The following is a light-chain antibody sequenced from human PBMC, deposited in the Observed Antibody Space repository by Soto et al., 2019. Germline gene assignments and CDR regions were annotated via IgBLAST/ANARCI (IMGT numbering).Light chain of an antibody. J-gene: IGKJ2*01. V-gene: IGKV1-5*02. Sequence: DIQMTQSPSTLSASVGDRVTIICRASQSISTWLAWYQQKLGRAPELLIYDASSLQSGVPSRFSGSGSGTEFTLTISSLQPDDFATYYCQQYSGVYTFGQGTNLEIK. CDR2: DAS. CDR1: QSISTW. CDR3: QQYSGVYT.